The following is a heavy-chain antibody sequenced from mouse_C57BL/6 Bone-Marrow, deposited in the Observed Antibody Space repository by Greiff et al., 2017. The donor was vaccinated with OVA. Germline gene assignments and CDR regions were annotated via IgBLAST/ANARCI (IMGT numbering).Heavy chain of an antibody. J-gene: IGHJ3*01. D-gene: IGHD2-12*01. CDR3: AIYDGWFAY. CDR1: GYSFTGYY. Sequence: EVQLQQSGPELVKPGASVKISCKASGYSFTGYYMNWVKQSPEKSLEWIGEINPSTGGTTYNQKFKAKATLTVDKSSSTAYMQLKSLTSEDSAVYYCAIYDGWFAYWGQGTLVTVSA. V-gene: IGHV1-42*01. CDR2: INPSTGGT.